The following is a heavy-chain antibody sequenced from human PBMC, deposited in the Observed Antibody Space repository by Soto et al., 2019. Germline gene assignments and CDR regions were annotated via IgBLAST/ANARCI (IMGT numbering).Heavy chain of an antibody. J-gene: IGHJ4*02. CDR3: ARMINYYESSGPFDD. Sequence: GESLKISCKGSGYSFTSYWIGWVRQMPGKGLEWMGIIYPGDSYTRYSPSFQGQVTISADRSISTAYLQWSSLKASDTAMYYCARMINYYESSGPFDDWGQGTLVTVAS. CDR2: IYPGDSYT. CDR1: GYSFTSYW. D-gene: IGHD3-22*01. V-gene: IGHV5-51*01.